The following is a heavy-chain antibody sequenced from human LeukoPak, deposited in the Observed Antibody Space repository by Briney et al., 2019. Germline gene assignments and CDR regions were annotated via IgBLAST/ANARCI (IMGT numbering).Heavy chain of an antibody. CDR3: ARGLDYSNANWFDP. J-gene: IGHJ5*02. V-gene: IGHV3-7*03. D-gene: IGHD4-11*01. CDR2: IMPDGSEK. Sequence: GGSLRLSCAASGFTFSSYWMNWFRQAPGKGLEWVANIMPDGSEKFYVDSVKGRFTISRDNTKNSLYLQMNSLRVEDTALYYCARGLDYSNANWFDPWGQGTLVTVSS. CDR1: GFTFSSYW.